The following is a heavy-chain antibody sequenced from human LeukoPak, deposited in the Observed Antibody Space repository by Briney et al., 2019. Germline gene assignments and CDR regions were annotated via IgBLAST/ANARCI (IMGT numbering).Heavy chain of an antibody. CDR2: IGSSGTTI. V-gene: IGHV3-48*03. CDR3: ALLAVASDFDY. D-gene: IGHD6-19*01. CDR1: GFPFSIYE. J-gene: IGHJ4*02. Sequence: PGGSLTLSCAVSGFPFSIYEMNWVRQAPGKGLEWVSNIGSSGTTIYYADSVKGRFSISRDNAKSSLYLQMNSLRVEDTAVYYFALLAVASDFDYFGQGAVVTGSS.